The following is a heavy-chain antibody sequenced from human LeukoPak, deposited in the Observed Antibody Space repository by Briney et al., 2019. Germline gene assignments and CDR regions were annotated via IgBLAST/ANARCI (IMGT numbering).Heavy chain of an antibody. V-gene: IGHV4-59*08. D-gene: IGHD6-19*01. CDR3: ARLSSGWSYFDY. J-gene: IGHJ4*02. CDR2: IYYSGST. CDR1: SGSISSYY. Sequence: PSETLSLTCTVSSGSISSYYWSWIRQPPGKGLEWIGYIYYSGSTNYNPSLKSRVTISVDTSKNQFSLKLSSVTAADTAVYYCARLSSGWSYFDYWGQGTLVTVSS.